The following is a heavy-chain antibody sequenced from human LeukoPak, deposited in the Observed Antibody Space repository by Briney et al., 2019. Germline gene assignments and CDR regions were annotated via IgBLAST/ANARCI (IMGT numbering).Heavy chain of an antibody. J-gene: IGHJ6*03. CDR1: GYTFTSYA. Sequence: ASVKVSCKASGYTFTSYAISWVRQAPGQGPEWMGWISGHSTNRKIAQKFQGRVTMTTDTSTGTATMELGSLRSDDTAVYYCARSYDIFHFYMDVWGEGTTVTVSS. V-gene: IGHV1-18*01. CDR3: ARSYDIFHFYMDV. CDR2: ISGHSTNR. D-gene: IGHD3-9*01.